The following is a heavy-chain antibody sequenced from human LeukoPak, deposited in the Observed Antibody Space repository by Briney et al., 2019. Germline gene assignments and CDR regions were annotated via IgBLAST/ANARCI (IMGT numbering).Heavy chain of an antibody. CDR3: ARGGGYYYGSGSSAWAFDI. CDR1: GDSVSSNSAA. D-gene: IGHD3-10*01. CDR2: TYYRSKWYN. J-gene: IGHJ3*02. Sequence: SQTLSLTCAISGDSVSSNSAAWNWIRQSPSRGLEWLGRTYYRSKWYNDYAVSVKSQITINPDTSKNQFSLQLNSVTPEDTAVYYCARGGGYYYGSGSSAWAFDIWGQGTMVTVSS. V-gene: IGHV6-1*01.